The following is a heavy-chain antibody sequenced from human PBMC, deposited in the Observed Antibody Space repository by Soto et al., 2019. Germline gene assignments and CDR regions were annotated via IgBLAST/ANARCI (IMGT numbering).Heavy chain of an antibody. CDR2: INWNSVSI. D-gene: IGHD6-13*01. V-gene: IGHV3-9*01. Sequence: EVQLVKSGGGLVQPGRSLRLSCAASGFNFDDYAMHWVRQVPGKGLEWVSGINWNSVSIDYADSVKGRFTISRDNAKNSLYLQMNSLRAEDTALYYCSKDLYSSINPRGGYFQHWGQGTLVTVSS. J-gene: IGHJ1*01. CDR1: GFNFDDYA. CDR3: SKDLYSSINPRGGYFQH.